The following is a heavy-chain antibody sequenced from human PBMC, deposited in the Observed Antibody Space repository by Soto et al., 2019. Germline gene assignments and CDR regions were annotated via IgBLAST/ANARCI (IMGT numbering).Heavy chain of an antibody. J-gene: IGHJ4*02. CDR3: ASDSAPEDY. V-gene: IGHV1-18*01. Sequence: QVQLVQCGAEVKKPGASVKVSCKASGYACTSYAISWVRQAPGQGLEWMGWISAYNGNTNYAQKLQGRVTMSTDSPTRSAYMEPRSLRSDDTAVYYCASDSAPEDYWGQGTLVTVSS. CDR1: GYACTSYA. CDR2: ISAYNGNT. D-gene: IGHD1-26*01.